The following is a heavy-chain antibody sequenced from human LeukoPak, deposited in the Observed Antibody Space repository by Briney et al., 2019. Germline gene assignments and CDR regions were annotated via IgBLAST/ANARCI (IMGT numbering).Heavy chain of an antibody. CDR3: ARIRGVTTSPFDY. V-gene: IGHV1-2*02. CDR1: GYTFTGYY. J-gene: IGHJ4*02. Sequence: SVTVSCMATGYTFTGYYMHWVRQAPGQGLEWMGWINPNSGGTNYEQTFQGRVTMTRITSISTAYMELSRVRSDDTAVYYCARIRGVTTSPFDYWGQGTLVTVSA. D-gene: IGHD4-17*01. CDR2: INPNSGGT.